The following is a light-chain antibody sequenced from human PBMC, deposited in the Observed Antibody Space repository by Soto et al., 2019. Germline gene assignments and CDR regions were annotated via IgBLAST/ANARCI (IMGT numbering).Light chain of an antibody. CDR1: SSNIGAGYD. V-gene: IGLV1-40*01. Sequence: QSVLTQPPSVSGAPGQRVTISCTGSSSNIGAGYDVHWYQQLPGTAPKFLIYGNSNRPSGVPDRFSGSKSGTSASLAITGLQAEDEADYYCQSYDSSLSGWMFGGGTKLTVL. J-gene: IGLJ3*02. CDR2: GNS. CDR3: QSYDSSLSGWM.